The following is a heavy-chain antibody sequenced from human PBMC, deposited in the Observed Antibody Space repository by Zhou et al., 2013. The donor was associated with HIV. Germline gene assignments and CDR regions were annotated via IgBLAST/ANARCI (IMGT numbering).Heavy chain of an antibody. J-gene: IGHJ2*01. V-gene: IGHV4-59*01. CDR3: TKDPIFGVVSPQFYYFDV. D-gene: IGHD3-3*01. Sequence: QVHLQESGPGLVKPSETLSLTCTAPAGSISSDFYTWIRQSPGKGLEWIGNVNYRGRTNYNPSLRSRVTISLDMSKSHFSLKLKSVTAADTATYFCTKDPIFGVVSPQFYYFDVWGRGILVSVSS. CDR1: AGSISSDF. CDR2: VNYRGRT.